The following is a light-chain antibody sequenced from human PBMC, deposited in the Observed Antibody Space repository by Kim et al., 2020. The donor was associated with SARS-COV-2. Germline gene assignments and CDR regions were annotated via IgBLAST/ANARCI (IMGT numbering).Light chain of an antibody. CDR1: QAVSSY. CDR3: QQYYTYPFT. V-gene: IGKV1-8*01. CDR2: AAS. Sequence: AIRVTQSPSSFSASTGDRVTITCRASQAVSSYLAWYQQKPGKAPKLLIFAASTLQSGVPSRFSGSGSGTDFTLTISCLQSEDFATYFCQQYYTYPFTFGPGTKVDIK. J-gene: IGKJ3*01.